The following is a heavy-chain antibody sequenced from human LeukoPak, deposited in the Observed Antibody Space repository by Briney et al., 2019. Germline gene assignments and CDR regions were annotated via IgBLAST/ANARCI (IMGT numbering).Heavy chain of an antibody. Sequence: PGGSLRLSCAASGFTFSSYSMNWVRQAPGKGLEWVSSISSSSSYIYYADSVKGRFTISRDNAKNSLYLQMNSLRAEDTAVYYCARTTYYYDSSGYVDAFDIWGQGTMVTVSS. CDR1: GFTFSSYS. CDR3: ARTTYYYDSSGYVDAFDI. J-gene: IGHJ3*02. D-gene: IGHD3-22*01. CDR2: ISSSSSYI. V-gene: IGHV3-21*01.